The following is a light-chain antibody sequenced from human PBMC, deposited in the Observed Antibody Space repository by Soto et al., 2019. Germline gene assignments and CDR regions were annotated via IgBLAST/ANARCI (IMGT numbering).Light chain of an antibody. V-gene: IGKV4-1*01. Sequence: DIVMTQSPDSLAVSLGERATINCKSSQSVLYSSNNKNYLAWYQQKPGQPPKLLIYWASTRESGVPDRFSGSGSGTDFTLTISSLQAEDVAGYDCQQYYSTPLTFGGGTKVEIK. CDR2: WAS. CDR1: QSVLYSSNNKNY. J-gene: IGKJ4*01. CDR3: QQYYSTPLT.